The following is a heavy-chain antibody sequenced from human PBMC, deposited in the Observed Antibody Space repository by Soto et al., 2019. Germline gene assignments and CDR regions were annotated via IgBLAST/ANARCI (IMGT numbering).Heavy chain of an antibody. D-gene: IGHD4-17*01. V-gene: IGHV3-74*01. Sequence: EVQLVESGGGLVQPGGSLRLSCAASGFTFSSFWMHWVRQAPGKGLEWVSRASPDGTSTSYAGSVKGRFTISRDNAKNTLFMQMHSLRAEDTAVYYCTRHGSGDYFLCDPWGQGTLVTVSS. CDR3: TRHGSGDYFLCDP. J-gene: IGHJ5*02. CDR2: ASPDGTST. CDR1: GFTFSSFW.